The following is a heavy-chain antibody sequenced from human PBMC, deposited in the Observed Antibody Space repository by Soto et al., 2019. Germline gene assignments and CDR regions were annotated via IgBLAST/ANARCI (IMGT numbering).Heavy chain of an antibody. V-gene: IGHV3-23*01. CDR1: GFTFSSYA. Sequence: EVQLLESGGGLVQPGGSLRLSCAASGFTFSSYAMSWVRQAPGKGLECVSSISGSGDGIYYADSMKGRFTISRDNSKNTLYLQMNSLSAEDTAVYYCAKGELTGSKEGWDYWGQGTLVTVSS. J-gene: IGHJ4*02. D-gene: IGHD3-9*01. CDR2: ISGSGDGI. CDR3: AKGELTGSKEGWDY.